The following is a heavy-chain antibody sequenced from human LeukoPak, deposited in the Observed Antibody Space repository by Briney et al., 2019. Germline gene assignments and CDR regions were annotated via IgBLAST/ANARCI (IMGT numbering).Heavy chain of an antibody. J-gene: IGHJ4*02. V-gene: IGHV3-7*03. Sequence: GGSLRLSCAASGFIFNDYWMHWVRQAPGKGLEWVANIKEDGSEIYYVDSVKGRFSISRDNAKNSPYLQMNSLRAEDTAVYYCARALSAWGQGTLVTVSS. D-gene: IGHD3-3*01. CDR1: GFIFNDYW. CDR3: ARALSA. CDR2: IKEDGSEI.